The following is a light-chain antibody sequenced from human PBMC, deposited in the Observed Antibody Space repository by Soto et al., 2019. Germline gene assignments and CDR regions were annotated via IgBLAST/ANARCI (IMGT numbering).Light chain of an antibody. CDR3: QQYNNWPWT. Sequence: IVMTQSPVTLSVSPGERATLSCMASQSVSTNLAWYQHKPGQSPRLLIYGASSRATGIPARFSGSGSGTELTLTISSLQSEDFAVYYCQQYNNWPWTFGQGTQVEIK. V-gene: IGKV3-15*01. CDR2: GAS. J-gene: IGKJ1*01. CDR1: QSVSTN.